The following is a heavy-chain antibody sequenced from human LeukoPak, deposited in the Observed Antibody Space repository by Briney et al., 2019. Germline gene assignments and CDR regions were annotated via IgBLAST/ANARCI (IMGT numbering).Heavy chain of an antibody. J-gene: IGHJ3*02. CDR1: GFTFSSSW. D-gene: IGHD5-24*01. CDR2: INPDASST. CDR3: ARGTMATITFDI. Sequence: GGSLRLSCAASGFTFSSSWMHWVRQAPGKGLVWVSRINPDASSTDYADSVKGRFTISRDNGKNTLSLQMNNLRDEDTAVYYCARGTMATITFDIWGQGTMVTVSS. V-gene: IGHV3-74*01.